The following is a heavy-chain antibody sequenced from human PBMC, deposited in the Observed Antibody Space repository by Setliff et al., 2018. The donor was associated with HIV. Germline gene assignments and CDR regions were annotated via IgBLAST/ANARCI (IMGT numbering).Heavy chain of an antibody. J-gene: IGHJ4*02. CDR2: IYKSGTT. V-gene: IGHV4-59*08. CDR3: GRLSDTAMASFDS. CDR1: GGSVNSYH. D-gene: IGHD5-18*01. Sequence: PSETLSLTCSVSGGSVNSYHWSWIRQPPGKGLEWIGYIYKSGTTNYSPSLKSRVTISAGPSKNQFSLKLTSVTAADTAVYYCGRLSDTAMASFDSWGQGQRSPSP.